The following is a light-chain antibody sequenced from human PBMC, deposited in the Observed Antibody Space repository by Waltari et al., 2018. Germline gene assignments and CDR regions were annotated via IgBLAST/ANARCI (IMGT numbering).Light chain of an antibody. Sequence: IVLTQSPATLSLSPGERAPLSCRASQSLSNYLAWYQQKPGQAPRLLIYDTSNRATGIPARFSGSGFGTDFTLTISSLEPEDFAVYYCQQRRNWPLTFGGGTKVEIK. V-gene: IGKV3-11*01. CDR2: DTS. CDR3: QQRRNWPLT. J-gene: IGKJ4*01. CDR1: QSLSNY.